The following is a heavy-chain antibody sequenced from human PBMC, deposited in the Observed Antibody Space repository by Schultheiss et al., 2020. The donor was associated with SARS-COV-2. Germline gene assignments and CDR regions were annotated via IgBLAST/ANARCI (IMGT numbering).Heavy chain of an antibody. CDR3: ARGVTLGVYYYYYYMDV. Sequence: SETLSLTCTVSGGSISSYYWSWIRQPPGKGLEWIGYIYYSGSTNYNPSLKSRVTISVDTSKNLFSLKLSSVTAADTAVYYCARGVTLGVYYYYYYMDVWGKGTTVTVSS. V-gene: IGHV4-59*01. J-gene: IGHJ6*03. CDR1: GGSISSYY. CDR2: IYYSGST. D-gene: IGHD4-11*01.